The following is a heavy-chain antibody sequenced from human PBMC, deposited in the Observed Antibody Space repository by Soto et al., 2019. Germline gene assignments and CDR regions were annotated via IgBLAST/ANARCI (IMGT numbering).Heavy chain of an antibody. Sequence: ASVKVSCEASGYSFTSYYMNWVRQAPGQGLEWLGIINPSGGSTSYAQKFQGRVTMTRDTSTSTVYMELSSLRSEDTAVYYCARDQVPLLVVPAATYYYYGMDVWGQGTTVTVSS. CDR1: GYSFTSYY. D-gene: IGHD2-2*01. V-gene: IGHV1-46*01. CDR2: INPSGGST. J-gene: IGHJ6*02. CDR3: ARDQVPLLVVPAATYYYYGMDV.